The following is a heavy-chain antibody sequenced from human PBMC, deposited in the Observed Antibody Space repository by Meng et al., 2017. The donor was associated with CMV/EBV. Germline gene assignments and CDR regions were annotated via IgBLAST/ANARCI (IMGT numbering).Heavy chain of an antibody. Sequence: SETLSLTCTVSGGSISSGGYYWSWIRQHPGKGLEWIGYIYYSGSTYYNPSLKSRVTISVDTSKNQFSLKLSSVTAADTAVYYCARERGRTMVRGVPHGMDVWGQGTTVTVSS. J-gene: IGHJ6*02. CDR1: GGSISSGGYY. D-gene: IGHD3-10*01. V-gene: IGHV4-31*03. CDR3: ARERGRTMVRGVPHGMDV. CDR2: IYYSGST.